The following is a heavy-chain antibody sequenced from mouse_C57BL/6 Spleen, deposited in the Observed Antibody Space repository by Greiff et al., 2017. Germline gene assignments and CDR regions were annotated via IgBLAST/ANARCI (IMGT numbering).Heavy chain of an antibody. CDR3: ARSENYGSSYLYYFDY. V-gene: IGHV1-80*01. CDR1: GYAFSSYW. J-gene: IGHJ2*01. Sequence: VQLQQSGAELVKPGASVKISCKASGYAFSSYWVNWVKQRPGKGLEWIGQIYPGDGDTNYNGKFKGKATLTADKSSSTAYMQLSSLTSEDSAVYFCARSENYGSSYLYYFDYWGQGTTLTVSS. D-gene: IGHD1-1*01. CDR2: IYPGDGDT.